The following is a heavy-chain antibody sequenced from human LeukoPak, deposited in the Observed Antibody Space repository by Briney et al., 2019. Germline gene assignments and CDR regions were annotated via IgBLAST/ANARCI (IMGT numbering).Heavy chain of an antibody. V-gene: IGHV3-23*01. J-gene: IGHJ4*02. CDR1: GFPFSNYA. Sequence: GGSLRLSCAASGFPFSNYAMSWVRQAPGKGLECVSVISGDGGSTYYADSVKGRFTISRDNSKNTLYLQMNSLRAEDTAVYYCAKGGDVVVPAAILGFWGQGTLVTVSS. CDR2: ISGDGGST. CDR3: AKGGDVVVPAAILGF. D-gene: IGHD2-2*02.